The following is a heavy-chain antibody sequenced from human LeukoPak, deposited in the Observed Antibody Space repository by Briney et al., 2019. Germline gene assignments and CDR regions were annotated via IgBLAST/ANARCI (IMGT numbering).Heavy chain of an antibody. V-gene: IGHV3-23*01. CDR2: ISGSGGST. D-gene: IGHD1-7*01. J-gene: IGHJ4*02. Sequence: GGSLRLSCAASGYTFRSYWMSWVRQAPGKGLEWVSAISGSGGSTYYADSVKGRFTISRDNSKNTLYLQMNSLRAEDTAVYYCARELELPYFDYWGQGTLVTVSS. CDR1: GYTFRSYW. CDR3: ARELELPYFDY.